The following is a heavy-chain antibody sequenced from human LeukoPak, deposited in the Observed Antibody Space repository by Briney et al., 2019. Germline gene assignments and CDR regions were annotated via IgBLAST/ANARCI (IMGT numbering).Heavy chain of an antibody. V-gene: IGHV1-18*01. CDR2: ISAYNGNT. Sequence: GASVKVSCKASGYTFTSYGISWVRQAPGQGLEWMGWISAYNGNTNYAQKPQGRVTMTTDTSTSTAYMELRSLRSDDTAVYYCAREGIAAAGTVYYYYMDVWGKGTTVTVSS. D-gene: IGHD6-13*01. J-gene: IGHJ6*03. CDR1: GYTFTSYG. CDR3: AREGIAAAGTVYYYYMDV.